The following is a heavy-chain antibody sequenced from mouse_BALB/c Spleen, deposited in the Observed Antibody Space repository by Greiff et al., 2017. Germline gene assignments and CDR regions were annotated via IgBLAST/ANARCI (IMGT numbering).Heavy chain of an antibody. D-gene: IGHD2-14*01. J-gene: IGHJ3*01. Sequence: VQLQQSGAELVRPGALVKLSCKASGFNIKAYYMHWVKQRPEQGLEWIGWIDPENGNTIYDPKFQGKASITADTSSNTAYLQLSSLTSEDTAVYYCASSGDRYDGFAYWGQGTLGTVAA. CDR3: ASSGDRYDGFAY. V-gene: IGHV14-1*02. CDR1: GFNIKAYY. CDR2: IDPENGNT.